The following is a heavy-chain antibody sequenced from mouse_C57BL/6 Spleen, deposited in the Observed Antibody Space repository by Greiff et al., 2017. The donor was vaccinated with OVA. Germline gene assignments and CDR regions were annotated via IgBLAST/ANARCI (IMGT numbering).Heavy chain of an antibody. CDR1: GYTFTDYN. D-gene: IGHD2-1*01. J-gene: IGHJ2*01. V-gene: IGHV1-18*01. Sequence: VQLKESGPELVKPGASVKIPCKASGYTFTDYNMDWVKQSHGKSLEWIGDINPNNGGTIYNQKFKGKATLTVDKSSSTAYMELRSLTSEDTAVYYCARWGGNYGVGFDYWGQGTTLTVSS. CDR2: INPNNGGT. CDR3: ARWGGNYGVGFDY.